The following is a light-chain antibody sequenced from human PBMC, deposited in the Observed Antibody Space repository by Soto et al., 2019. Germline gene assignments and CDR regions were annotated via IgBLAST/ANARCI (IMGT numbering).Light chain of an antibody. CDR2: AAS. CDR3: RQLNSYPWT. Sequence: DIQLTQSPSFLSASVGDRVTITCRASQGISSYLAWYQQKPGKAPKLLIYAASTLQSGVPSRFSGSGSGKEFTLTISSLQPEDFATYYCRQLNSYPWTFGQGTKVEIK. J-gene: IGKJ1*01. CDR1: QGISSY. V-gene: IGKV1-9*01.